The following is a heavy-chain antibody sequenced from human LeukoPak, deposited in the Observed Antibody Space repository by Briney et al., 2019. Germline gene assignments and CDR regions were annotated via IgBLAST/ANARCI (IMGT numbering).Heavy chain of an antibody. J-gene: IGHJ2*01. CDR2: ITGSGAYT. D-gene: IGHD3-9*01. V-gene: IGHV3-21*01. Sequence: PGGSLRLSCTASGFTFNNYAMTWVRQAPGKGLEWVSAITGSGAYTNYADSVKGRFTISRDNAKNSLYLQMNSLRAEDTAVYYCARDQFPLRYFDGRYFDLWGRGTLVTVSS. CDR1: GFTFNNYA. CDR3: ARDQFPLRYFDGRYFDL.